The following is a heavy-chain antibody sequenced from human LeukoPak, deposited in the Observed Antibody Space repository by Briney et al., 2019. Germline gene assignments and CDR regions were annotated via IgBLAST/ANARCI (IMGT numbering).Heavy chain of an antibody. J-gene: IGHJ6*02. D-gene: IGHD3-10*01. V-gene: IGHV3-64*01. CDR3: ALWGPSGMDV. CDR2: ISSNGGST. Sequence: PGGSLRLSCAASGFTFSSYAMHWVRQAPGKGLEYVSAISSNGGSTYYANSVKGRFTISRDNSKNTLYLQMNSLRAEDTAVYYCALWGPSGMDVWGQGTTVTVSS. CDR1: GFTFSSYA.